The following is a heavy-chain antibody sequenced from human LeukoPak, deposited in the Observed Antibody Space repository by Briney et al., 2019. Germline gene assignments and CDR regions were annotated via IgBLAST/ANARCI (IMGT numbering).Heavy chain of an antibody. V-gene: IGHV4-59*08. CDR3: ARLEYSSSSRYGWFDP. CDR2: IYYSGST. D-gene: IGHD6-6*01. CDR1: GGSISSYY. Sequence: SSETLSLTCTVSGGSISSYYWSWIRQPPGKGLEWIGYIYYSGSTNYNPSLKSRVTISVDTSKNQFSLKLSSVTAADTAVYYCARLEYSSSSRYGWFDPWGQGTLVTVSS. J-gene: IGHJ5*02.